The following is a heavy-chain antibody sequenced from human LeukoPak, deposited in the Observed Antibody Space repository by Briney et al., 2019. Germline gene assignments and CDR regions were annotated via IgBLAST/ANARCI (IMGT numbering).Heavy chain of an antibody. J-gene: IGHJ4*02. CDR3: LIHGSRGYYLYYFDY. Sequence: GGSLRLSCAASGFTFSSYAMHWVRQAPGKGLEWVAVISYDGSNKYYADSVKGRFTISRDNSKNTLYLQMNSLRAEDTAVYYCLIHGSRGYYLYYFDYWGQGTLVTVSS. CDR2: ISYDGSNK. D-gene: IGHD3-22*01. CDR1: GFTFSSYA. V-gene: IGHV3-30-3*01.